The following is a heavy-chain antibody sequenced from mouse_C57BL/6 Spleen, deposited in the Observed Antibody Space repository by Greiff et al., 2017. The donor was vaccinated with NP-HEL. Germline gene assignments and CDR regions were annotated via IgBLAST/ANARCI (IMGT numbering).Heavy chain of an antibody. CDR2: IWSGGST. V-gene: IGHV2-2*01. J-gene: IGHJ1*03. CDR3: ARNGVLRPNWYFDV. Sequence: VKLVESGPGLVQPSQSLSITCTVSGFSLTSYGVHWVRQSPGKGLEWLGVIWSGGSTDYNAAFISRLSISKDNSKSQVFFKMNSLQADDTAIYYCARNGVLRPNWYFDVWGTGTTVTVSS. D-gene: IGHD1-2*01. CDR1: GFSLTSYG.